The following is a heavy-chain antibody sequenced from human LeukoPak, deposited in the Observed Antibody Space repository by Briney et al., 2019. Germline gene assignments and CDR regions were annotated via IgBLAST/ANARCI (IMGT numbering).Heavy chain of an antibody. D-gene: IGHD3-22*01. J-gene: IGHJ4*02. CDR1: GFTFSSYG. CDR2: IWYDGSNK. CDR3: AKDRAYYYDSSGYSDY. Sequence: AGRSLRLSCAASGFTFSSYGMHWVRQAPGKGLEWVAVIWYDGSNKYYADSVKGRFTISRDNSKNTLYLQMNSLRAEDTAVYYCAKDRAYYYDSSGYSDYWGQGTLVTVSS. V-gene: IGHV3-33*06.